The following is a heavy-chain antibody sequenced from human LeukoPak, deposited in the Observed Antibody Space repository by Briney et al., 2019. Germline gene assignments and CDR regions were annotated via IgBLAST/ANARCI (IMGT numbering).Heavy chain of an antibody. Sequence: SETLSLTCTVSGGSISSYYWSWIRQPPGKGLEWIGYIYYSGSTNYNPSLKSRVTISVDTSKNQFSLKLSSVTAADTAVYYCARDMAGLLGYFDYWGQGTLVTVSS. CDR2: IYYSGST. CDR3: ARDMAGLLGYFDY. CDR1: GGSISSYY. V-gene: IGHV4-59*12. D-gene: IGHD1-26*01. J-gene: IGHJ4*02.